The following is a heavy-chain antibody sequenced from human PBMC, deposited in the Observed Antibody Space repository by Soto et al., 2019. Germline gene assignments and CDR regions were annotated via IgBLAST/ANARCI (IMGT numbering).Heavy chain of an antibody. V-gene: IGHV3-15*07. Sequence: EVQLVESGGALVKPGGSLRLSCVGSGFTFTNAWMTWVRQAPGKGLEWVGRIKSKTDGGTIDYAAPVKDRFIISRDDSKNMVYLEMHSLKTEDTAVYFCTLRNYWGQGTLVTVAS. CDR3: TLRNY. CDR1: GFTFTNAW. D-gene: IGHD5-12*01. J-gene: IGHJ4*02. CDR2: IKSKTDGGTI.